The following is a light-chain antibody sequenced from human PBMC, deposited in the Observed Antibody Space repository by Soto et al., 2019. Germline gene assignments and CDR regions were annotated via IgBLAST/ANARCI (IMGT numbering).Light chain of an antibody. CDR1: QSVSSC. CDR2: DTS. CDR3: QQCGTRPPIT. Sequence: EIVLTQSPATVSLSPGERVTLSCRASQSVSSCLAWYQQKPGQAPRLLIYDTSIRAAAIPARFSGGGSGTDVTLTISSLEPEDFAVYCCQQCGTRPPITFGQGTRLEIK. V-gene: IGKV3-11*01. J-gene: IGKJ5*01.